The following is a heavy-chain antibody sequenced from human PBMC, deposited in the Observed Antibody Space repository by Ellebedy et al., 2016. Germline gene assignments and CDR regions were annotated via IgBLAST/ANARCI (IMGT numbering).Heavy chain of an antibody. V-gene: IGHV3-33*01. J-gene: IGHJ5*01. D-gene: IGHD5-12*01. CDR1: GFTFSRYG. Sequence: GESLKISCAASGFTFSRYGMHWVRQAPGKGLEWVAVIWHDGTNQYYADSVKGRFTISRDNSKNTLFLQMNSLRAEDTAVYLCAREEASRVVATLDSWGQGALVTVSS. CDR3: AREEASRVVATLDS. CDR2: IWHDGTNQ.